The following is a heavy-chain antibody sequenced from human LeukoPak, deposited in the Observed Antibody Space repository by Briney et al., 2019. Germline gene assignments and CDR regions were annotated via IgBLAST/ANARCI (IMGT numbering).Heavy chain of an antibody. D-gene: IGHD1-26*01. Sequence: TSETLSLTCTVSARSISHYYWSWTPESRVGGLVWIGYLYYSGNTNYNPSLKSRLTISRDMDKNQFSLKLGSVTSADTAVYYCARGEYEDLVDNWGQGTLVTVSS. CDR2: LYYSGNT. CDR3: ARGEYEDLVDN. V-gene: IGHV4-59*01. CDR1: ARSISHYY. J-gene: IGHJ4*02.